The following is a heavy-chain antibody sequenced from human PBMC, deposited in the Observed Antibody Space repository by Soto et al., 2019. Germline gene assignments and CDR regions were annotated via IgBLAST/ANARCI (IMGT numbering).Heavy chain of an antibody. Sequence: GGSLRLSCAASGFTFSSYEMNWVRQAPGKGLEWVSYISSSGSTIYYADSVKGRFTISRDNAKNSLYLQMNSLRAEDTAVYYCARGEQLVRLYYYMDVWGKGTTVTVSS. CDR1: GFTFSSYE. CDR2: ISSSGSTI. J-gene: IGHJ6*03. V-gene: IGHV3-48*03. CDR3: ARGEQLVRLYYYMDV. D-gene: IGHD6-6*01.